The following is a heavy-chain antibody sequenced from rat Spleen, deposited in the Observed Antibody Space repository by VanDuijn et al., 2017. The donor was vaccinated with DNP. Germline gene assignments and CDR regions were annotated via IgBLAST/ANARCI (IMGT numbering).Heavy chain of an antibody. CDR3: ARRQWGGHFDS. D-gene: IGHD1-1*01. V-gene: IGHV5-31*01. Sequence: EVQLVESGGDPVQPGRSLTLSCVVSGFTFNNDWMTWVRQVPGKGLEWVASITTGVAITYYPDSVTGRFTVSRDHAKNTLYLRLNSLRSEDTATYYCARRQWGGHFDSWGQGVMVTVSA. J-gene: IGHJ2*01. CDR1: GFTFNNDW. CDR2: ITTGVAIT.